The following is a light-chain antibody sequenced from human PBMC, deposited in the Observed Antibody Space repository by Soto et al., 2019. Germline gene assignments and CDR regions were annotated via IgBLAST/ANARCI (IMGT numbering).Light chain of an antibody. Sequence: QSVLTQPPSASGTPGQRVTISCSGSSSNIGSNYVYWYQQLPGTAPKLLIYRNNQRPSGVPDRFSGSKSGTSASLAIGGLRSEDEADYYCAAWDDSLRGVLGGGTKLTVL. V-gene: IGLV1-47*01. CDR1: SSNIGSNY. CDR2: RNN. J-gene: IGLJ2*01. CDR3: AAWDDSLRGV.